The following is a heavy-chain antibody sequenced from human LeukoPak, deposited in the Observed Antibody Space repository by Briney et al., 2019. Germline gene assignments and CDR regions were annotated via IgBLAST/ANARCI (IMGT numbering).Heavy chain of an antibody. CDR3: ARGNSVWRYFFDY. D-gene: IGHD6-19*01. CDR2: INQDGSDK. CDR1: GFIFSSYR. J-gene: IGHJ4*02. Sequence: GGALRLSCAASGFIFSSYRGTSVRQAPGKGLEWAANINQDGSDKHYVDSVKGRFTISRDNAENSLYLQMNSLRAEDTAVYYCARGNSVWRYFFDYWGRGTLVTVSS. V-gene: IGHV3-7*03.